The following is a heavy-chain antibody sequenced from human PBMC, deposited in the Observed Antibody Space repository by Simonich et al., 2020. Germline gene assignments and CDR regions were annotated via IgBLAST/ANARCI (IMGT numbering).Heavy chain of an antibody. V-gene: IGHV3-7*01. Sequence: EVQLVESGGGLVQPGGSLRLSCAAAGFTFSSYWMSWVGQAPGKGLEWVANKKQDGSEKNYVDSVKGRFTISRDNAKNSLYLQMNSLRAEDTAVYYCACLGTGDAFDIWGQGTMVTVSS. J-gene: IGHJ3*02. D-gene: IGHD3-9*01. CDR2: KKQDGSEK. CDR1: GFTFSSYW. CDR3: ACLGTGDAFDI.